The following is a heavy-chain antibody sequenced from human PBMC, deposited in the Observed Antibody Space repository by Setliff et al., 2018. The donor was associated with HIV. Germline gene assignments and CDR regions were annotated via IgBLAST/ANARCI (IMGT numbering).Heavy chain of an antibody. Sequence: GGSLRLSCAASGFTFTYHAMTWVRQAPGKGLEWVAGINGDGDSRYYAESVKGRFTVSRDNSKDTLYLQMNDLRAEDTALYYCGKGYTRTFWEYNWYDVWGQGTLVTVSS. V-gene: IGHV3-23*01. CDR1: GFTFTYHA. D-gene: IGHD3-3*01. CDR2: INGDGDSR. CDR3: GKGYTRTFWEYNWYDV. J-gene: IGHJ5*02.